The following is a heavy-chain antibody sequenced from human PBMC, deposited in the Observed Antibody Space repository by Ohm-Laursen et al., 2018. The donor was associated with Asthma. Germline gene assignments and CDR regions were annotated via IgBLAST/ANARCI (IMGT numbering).Heavy chain of an antibody. CDR1: GYTFTSYG. CDR3: ARDHRPCSSTSCYEGGWFDP. D-gene: IGHD2-2*01. Sequence: GASVKVSCKASGYTFTSYGISWVRQAPGQGLEWMGWISAYNGNTNYAQKLQGRVTMTTDTSTSTAYMELRSLRSDDTAVYYCARDHRPCSSTSCYEGGWFDPWGQGTLVTVSS. V-gene: IGHV1-18*04. J-gene: IGHJ5*02. CDR2: ISAYNGNT.